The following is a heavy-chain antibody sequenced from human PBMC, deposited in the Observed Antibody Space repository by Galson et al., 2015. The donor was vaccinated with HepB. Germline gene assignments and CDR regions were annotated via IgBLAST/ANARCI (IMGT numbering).Heavy chain of an antibody. D-gene: IGHD1-26*01. J-gene: IGHJ5*02. CDR1: GGTFSSYA. V-gene: IGHV1-69*01. Sequence: SCKASGGTFSSYAISWVRQAPGQGLEWMGGIIPIFGTANYAQKFQGRVTITADESTSTAYMELSSLRSEDTAVYYCARDYVGAPYNWFDPWGQGTLVTVSS. CDR2: IIPIFGTA. CDR3: ARDYVGAPYNWFDP.